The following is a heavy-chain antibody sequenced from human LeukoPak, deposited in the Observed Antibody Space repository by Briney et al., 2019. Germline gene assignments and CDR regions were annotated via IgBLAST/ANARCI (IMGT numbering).Heavy chain of an antibody. J-gene: IGHJ4*02. V-gene: IGHV1-58*02. CDR1: GFTFTSSA. D-gene: IGHD6-19*01. Sequence: SVKVSCKASGFTFTSSAMQWVRQARGQRLEWIGWIVVGSGNTNYAQKFQERVTITRDMSTSTAYMELSSLRSEDTAVYYCAAGYSSGWLFSYWGQGTLVIVSS. CDR2: IVVGSGNT. CDR3: AAGYSSGWLFSY.